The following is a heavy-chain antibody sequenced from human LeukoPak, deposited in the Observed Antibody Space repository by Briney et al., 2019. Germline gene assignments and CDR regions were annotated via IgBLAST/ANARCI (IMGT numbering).Heavy chain of an antibody. J-gene: IGHJ4*02. V-gene: IGHV3-53*01. D-gene: IGHD2-15*01. CDR2: IYSSGST. CDR1: GFTVSRYY. CDR3: ARDRGGPEGD. Sequence: PGGSLRLSCAASGFTVSRYYMSWVRQAPGKGLEWVSVIYSSGSTYYADSVKGRFTISRDNSKNTLYLQMNSLRADDTAVYYCARDRGGPEGDWGQGTLVTVSS.